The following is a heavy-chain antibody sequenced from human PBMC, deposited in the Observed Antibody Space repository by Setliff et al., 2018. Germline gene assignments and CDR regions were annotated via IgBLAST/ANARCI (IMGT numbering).Heavy chain of an antibody. D-gene: IGHD2-15*01. J-gene: IGHJ4*02. Sequence: ASVKVSCKTSGYNFITLGINWVRQAPGQGLEWVGWISPYSGKTDYAQKFQGRVIMTIDSSTTTAYMELKNLRSDDTAVYFCARGRGPDIVVTIPGDYWGQGTQVT. V-gene: IGHV1-18*01. CDR3: ARGRGPDIVVTIPGDY. CDR1: GYNFITLG. CDR2: ISPYSGKT.